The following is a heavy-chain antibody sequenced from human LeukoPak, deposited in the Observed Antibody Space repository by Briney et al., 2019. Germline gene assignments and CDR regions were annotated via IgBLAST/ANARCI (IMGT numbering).Heavy chain of an antibody. D-gene: IGHD1-1*01. V-gene: IGHV1-18*01. CDR3: ARDSDWNVDY. J-gene: IGHJ4*02. CDR1: GYTFTTYG. Sequence: GASVKVSCKASGYTFTTYGITWIRQAPGQGLEWLGWISPYIGATEYAQNLQDRVSMTTDTSTNTAYIEVRSLKSDDTAVYYCARDSDWNVDYWGQGTLVTVSS. CDR2: ISPYIGAT.